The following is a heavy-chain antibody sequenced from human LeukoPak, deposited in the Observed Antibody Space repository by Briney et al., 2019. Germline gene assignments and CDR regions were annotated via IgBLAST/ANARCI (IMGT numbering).Heavy chain of an antibody. CDR1: GFTFSGSE. CDR3: AGAGFDY. Sequence: QPGVSLRLSCAASGFTFSGSEMNWVRQAPGKGLEWVSSISSSGSTIYYADSVKGRFTISRDNAKKSLYLQMNSLRAEDTAVYYCAGAGFDYWGQGTLVTVSS. J-gene: IGHJ4*02. CDR2: ISSSGSTI. V-gene: IGHV3-48*03.